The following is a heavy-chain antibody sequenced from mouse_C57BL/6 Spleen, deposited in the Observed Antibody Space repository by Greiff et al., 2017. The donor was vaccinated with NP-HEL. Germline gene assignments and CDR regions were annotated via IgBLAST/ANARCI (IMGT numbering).Heavy chain of an antibody. Sequence: VRLQQSGPELVKPGASVKISCKASGYAFSSSWMNWVKQRPGKGLEWIGRIYPGDGDTNYNGKFKGKATLTADKSSSTAYMQLSSLTSEDSAVYFCARSITTVVAPYWYFDVWGTGTTVTVSS. CDR3: ARSITTVVAPYWYFDV. CDR1: GYAFSSSW. D-gene: IGHD1-1*01. V-gene: IGHV1-82*01. CDR2: IYPGDGDT. J-gene: IGHJ1*03.